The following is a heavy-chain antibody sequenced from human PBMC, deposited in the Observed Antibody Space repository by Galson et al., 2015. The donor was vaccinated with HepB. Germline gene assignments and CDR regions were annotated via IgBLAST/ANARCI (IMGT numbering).Heavy chain of an antibody. V-gene: IGHV3-33*01. CDR1: GFTFKSYA. Sequence: SLRLSCAASGFTFKSYAMHWVRQAPGKGLDWVAVIWFDGRKTSYGDSVQGRFTVSRDNSKNTVYLQMSSLRVEDTAVYYCARDASGVVPAPMSYMDVWGKGTTVTVSS. D-gene: IGHD3-10*01. CDR3: ARDASGVVPAPMSYMDV. J-gene: IGHJ6*03. CDR2: IWFDGRKT.